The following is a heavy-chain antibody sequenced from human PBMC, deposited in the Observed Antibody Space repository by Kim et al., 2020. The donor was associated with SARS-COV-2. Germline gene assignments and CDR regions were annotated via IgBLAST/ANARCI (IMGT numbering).Heavy chain of an antibody. J-gene: IGHJ4*02. CDR1: GFTFSSYN. V-gene: IGHV3-21*01. CDR3: VRKPSRACSCHFDY. CDR2: ISSNSNYI. D-gene: IGHD2-2*01. Sequence: GGSLRLSCAASGFTFSSYNMNWVRQAPGEALEWVSSISSNSNYIYYADSVKGRFTISRDNAKNSLYLQMNSLRAEDTAVYYGVRKPSRACSCHFDYWGQGTLVPVSS.